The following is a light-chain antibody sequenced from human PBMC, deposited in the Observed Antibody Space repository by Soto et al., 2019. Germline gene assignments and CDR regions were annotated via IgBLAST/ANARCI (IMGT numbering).Light chain of an antibody. CDR2: RAS. V-gene: IGKV1-5*03. Sequence: DIPMTQSPSTLSTSVGDRVTITCRASQSISSWLAWYQQKPGKAPKVLIYRASTLESGVPSRFSGSGSGTAFTLTISSLQPDDFATYYCLQYSSYPVTFGGGTKVEIK. J-gene: IGKJ4*01. CDR3: LQYSSYPVT. CDR1: QSISSW.